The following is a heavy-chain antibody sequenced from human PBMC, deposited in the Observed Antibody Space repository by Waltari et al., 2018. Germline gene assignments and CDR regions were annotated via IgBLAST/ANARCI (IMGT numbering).Heavy chain of an antibody. CDR2: INPNSGGT. CDR1: GYTFTGYY. J-gene: IGHJ6*02. D-gene: IGHD3-10*01. Sequence: QVQLVQSGAEVKKPGASVKVSCKASGYTFTGYYMHWVRQAPGQGLEWMGRINPNSGGTNYAQKFQGRVTMTRDTSISTAYMELSRLRSDDTAVYYCARDLTDYYGSGSPLYYYYGMDVWGQGTTVTVSS. CDR3: ARDLTDYYGSGSPLYYYYGMDV. V-gene: IGHV1-2*06.